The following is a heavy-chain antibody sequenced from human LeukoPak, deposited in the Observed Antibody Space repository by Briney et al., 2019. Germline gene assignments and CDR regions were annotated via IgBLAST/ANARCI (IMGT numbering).Heavy chain of an antibody. Sequence: GGSLRPSCAASGFTFSSYAMSWVRQAPGKGLEWVSAISGSGGSTYYADSVKGRFTISRDNSKNTLYLQMNSLRAEDTAVYYCAKDLRRITMVRGVIPWFDPWGQGTLVTVSS. CDR2: ISGSGGST. J-gene: IGHJ5*02. D-gene: IGHD3-10*01. CDR3: AKDLRRITMVRGVIPWFDP. CDR1: GFTFSSYA. V-gene: IGHV3-23*01.